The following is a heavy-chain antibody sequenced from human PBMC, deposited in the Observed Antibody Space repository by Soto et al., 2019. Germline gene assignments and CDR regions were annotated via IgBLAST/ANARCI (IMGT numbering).Heavy chain of an antibody. V-gene: IGHV3-30*18. CDR2: ISYEGSHT. D-gene: IGHD2-15*01. CDR3: AQEVHCGVGSCSWSEGFDD. CDR1: GFIFSSYG. Sequence: QVQLVESGGGVVQPGRSLRLSCAASGFIFSSYGMHWVRQAPGKGLEWVAVISYEGSHTYYADSVKGRFTITRDKSKNALYLQMNSLRPEDTAVYYCAQEVHCGVGSCSWSEGFDDWGQGTLLTVSS. J-gene: IGHJ4*02.